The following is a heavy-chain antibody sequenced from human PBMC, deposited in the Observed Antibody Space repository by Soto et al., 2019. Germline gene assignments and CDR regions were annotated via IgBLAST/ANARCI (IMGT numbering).Heavy chain of an antibody. D-gene: IGHD3-22*01. CDR3: AHFDSDTSTYSSFDY. J-gene: IGHJ4*02. V-gene: IGHV2-5*02. CDR2: IYWDADK. Sequence: QITLKESGPTMVKPTQTLTLTCTFSGFSLSTSGVGVGWIRQPPGKALEWLGLIYWDADKRYSPSLRSRLTITKDTSNNQVVLTVSNMDPVDTATYYCAHFDSDTSTYSSFDYWGQGNLVTGSS. CDR1: GFSLSTSGVG.